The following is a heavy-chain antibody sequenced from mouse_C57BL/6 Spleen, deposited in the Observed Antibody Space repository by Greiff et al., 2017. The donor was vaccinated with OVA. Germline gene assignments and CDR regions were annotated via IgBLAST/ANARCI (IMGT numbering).Heavy chain of an antibody. CDR3: AREGEGAMDY. CDR2: ISDGGSYT. Sequence: EVQLVASGGGLVKPGGSLKLSCAASGFTFSSYAMSWVRQTPEKRLEWVATISDGGSYTYYPANVQGRFTISSDNAKNNLYLQMSHLKSEDTAMYYCAREGEGAMDYWGQGTSVTVSS. CDR1: GFTFSSYA. J-gene: IGHJ4*01. V-gene: IGHV5-4*01.